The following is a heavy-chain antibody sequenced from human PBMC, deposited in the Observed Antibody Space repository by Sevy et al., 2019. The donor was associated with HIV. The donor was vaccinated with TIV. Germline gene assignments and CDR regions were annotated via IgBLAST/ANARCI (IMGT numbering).Heavy chain of an antibody. CDR3: AKDRIWELGDAFDI. CDR2: LGGGGGSP. CDR1: GFTFTSYA. V-gene: IGHV3-23*01. Sequence: GGSLRLSCAASGFTFTSYAMSWVRQTPGKGLEWVSGLGGGGGSPFYADSVKGWFTISRDNSKNTLYLQMNSLRAEDTALYYCAKDRIWELGDAFDIWGQGTMVTVSS. J-gene: IGHJ3*02. D-gene: IGHD1-26*01.